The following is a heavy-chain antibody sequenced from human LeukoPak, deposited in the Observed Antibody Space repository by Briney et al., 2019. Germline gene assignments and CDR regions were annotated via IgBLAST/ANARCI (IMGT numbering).Heavy chain of an antibody. CDR3: ARDGGYSSSSRYYYYYMDV. CDR1: GYTFTGYY. D-gene: IGHD6-6*01. J-gene: IGHJ6*03. Sequence: ASVKVSCKASGYTFTGYYMHWVRQAPGQGREWMGWINPNSGGTNYAQKFQGRVTMTRDTSISTAYMELSRLRSDDTAVYYCARDGGYSSSSRYYYYYMDVWGKGTTVTVSS. CDR2: INPNSGGT. V-gene: IGHV1-2*02.